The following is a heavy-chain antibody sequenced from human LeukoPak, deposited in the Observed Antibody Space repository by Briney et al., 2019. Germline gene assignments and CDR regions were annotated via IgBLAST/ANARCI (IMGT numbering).Heavy chain of an antibody. CDR1: GGSISSYY. V-gene: IGHV4-59*13. J-gene: IGHJ4*02. D-gene: IGHD5-24*01. CDR2: IYYSGST. CDR3: ARGLSRWLHPRGFDY. Sequence: SETLSLTCTVSGGSISSYYWSWIRQPPGKGLEWIGYIYYSGSTNYNPSLKGRVTISVDTSKNQFSLKLSSVTAADTAVYYCARGLSRWLHPRGFDYWGQGTLVTVSS.